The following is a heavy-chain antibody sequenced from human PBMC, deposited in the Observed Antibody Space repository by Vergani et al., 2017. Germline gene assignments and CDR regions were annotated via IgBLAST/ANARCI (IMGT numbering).Heavy chain of an antibody. CDR3: ARSGGLYFDY. D-gene: IGHD3-16*01. CDR2: IYYSGST. J-gene: IGHJ4*02. Sequence: QVQLQESGPGLVKPSETLSLTCTVSGGSISSYYLSWIRQPPGKGLEWIGYIYYSGSTNYNPSLKSRVAISVDTSKNQFSLKLSSVTAADTAVYYCARSGGLYFDYWGQGTLVTVSS. CDR1: GGSISSYY. V-gene: IGHV4-59*01.